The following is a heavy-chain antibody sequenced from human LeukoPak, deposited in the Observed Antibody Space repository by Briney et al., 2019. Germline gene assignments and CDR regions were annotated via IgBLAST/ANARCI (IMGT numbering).Heavy chain of an antibody. CDR2: IYSGGST. CDR3: ARGPLVGGCSSTSCYSYYYYYYYMDV. CDR1: GFTFSSYG. J-gene: IGHJ6*03. Sequence: PGGSLRLSCAASGFTFSSYGMHWVRQAPGKGLEWVSVIYSGGSTYYADSVKGRFTISRDNSKNTLYLQMNSLRAEDTAVYYCARGPLVGGCSSTSCYSYYYYYYYMDVWGKGTTVTVSS. V-gene: IGHV3-53*01. D-gene: IGHD2-2*01.